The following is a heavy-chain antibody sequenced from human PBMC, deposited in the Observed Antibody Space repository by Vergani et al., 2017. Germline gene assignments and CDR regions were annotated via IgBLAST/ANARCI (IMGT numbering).Heavy chain of an antibody. Sequence: QVQLVQSGAEVKKPGSSVKVSCKASGGTFSSYTISWVRQAPGQGLDWMGRIIPILGIANYAQKFQGRVTITADKSTSTAYMELSSLRSEDTAVYYCASPARYYGDYYYYGMDVWGQGTTVTVSS. D-gene: IGHD4-17*01. CDR3: ASPARYYGDYYYYGMDV. CDR1: GGTFSSYT. J-gene: IGHJ6*02. V-gene: IGHV1-69*02. CDR2: IIPILGIA.